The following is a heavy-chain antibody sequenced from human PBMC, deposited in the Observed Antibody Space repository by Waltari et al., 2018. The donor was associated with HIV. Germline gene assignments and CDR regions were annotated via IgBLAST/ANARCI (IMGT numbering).Heavy chain of an antibody. CDR3: ARRGLAHIAEDY. D-gene: IGHD2-21*01. Sequence: QVQLQQWGAGLLKPSETLSLTCAVYGGSFSGYYWSWIRQPPGKGLEWIGEINHSGSTNYNPSLKSRVTISVDTSKNQFSLKLSSVTAADTAVYYCARRGLAHIAEDYWGQGTLVTVSS. CDR1: GGSFSGYY. CDR2: INHSGST. J-gene: IGHJ4*02. V-gene: IGHV4-34*01.